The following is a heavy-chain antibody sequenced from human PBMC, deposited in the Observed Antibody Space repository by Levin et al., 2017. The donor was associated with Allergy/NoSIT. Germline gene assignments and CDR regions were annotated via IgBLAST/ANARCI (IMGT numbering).Heavy chain of an antibody. CDR2: VYYTGTT. CDR1: GGSIITYY. V-gene: IGHV4-59*01. D-gene: IGHD6-19*01. CDR3: ARAVRFSSGYYFDY. J-gene: IGHJ4*02. Sequence: PSETLSLTCTVSGGSIITYYWSWIRQPPGKGLAGIGNVYYTGTTNYNPSLKSRVTMSVDTSKNQFSLKLSSVTAADTAVYYCARAVRFSSGYYFDYWGQGALVTVSS.